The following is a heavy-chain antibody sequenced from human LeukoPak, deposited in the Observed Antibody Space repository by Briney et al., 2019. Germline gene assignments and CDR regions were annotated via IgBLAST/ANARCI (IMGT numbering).Heavy chain of an antibody. J-gene: IGHJ4*02. CDR2: IYYSGST. V-gene: IGHV4-39*01. CDR3: ARHEFYGSYYFDY. Sequence: SETLSLTCTVSGGSISSSSYYWGWIRQPPGKGLEWIGSIYYSGSTYYNPSLKRRVTISVDTSKNQFSLKLSSVTAADTAVYYCARHEFYGSYYFDYWGQGTLVTVSS. D-gene: IGHD1-26*01. CDR1: GGSISSSSYY.